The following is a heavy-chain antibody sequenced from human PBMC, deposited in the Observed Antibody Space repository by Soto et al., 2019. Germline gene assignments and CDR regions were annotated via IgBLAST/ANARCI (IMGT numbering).Heavy chain of an antibody. D-gene: IGHD3-10*01. J-gene: IGHJ6*02. Sequence: PGVSRTLSCATTGVNFGSYAMQWARPAPGKGLEWVAVISYDGSNKYYADSVKGRFTISRDNSKNTLYLQMNSLRAEDMAVYYCARDRRYYYGSWSYFTPGYYTGMDVWGQGNTLTVSS. CDR3: ARDRRYYYGSWSYFTPGYYTGMDV. CDR1: GVNFGSYA. V-gene: IGHV3-30-3*01. CDR2: ISYDGSNK.